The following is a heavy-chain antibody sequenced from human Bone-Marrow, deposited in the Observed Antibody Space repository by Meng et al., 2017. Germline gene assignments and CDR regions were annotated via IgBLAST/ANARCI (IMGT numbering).Heavy chain of an antibody. D-gene: IGHD6-6*01. V-gene: IGHV4-34*01. CDR3: ARGLRAARPLLFGY. J-gene: IGHJ4*02. CDR2: INHSGGT. CDR1: GGSFSGYY. Sequence: QGQLQQWGAGPLKPSGTPSLTCAVYGGSFSGYYWSWIRQPPGKGLEWIGEINHSGGTNYNPSLKSRVTISVDTSKNQFSLKLSSVTAADTAVYYCARGLRAARPLLFGYWGQGTLVTVSS.